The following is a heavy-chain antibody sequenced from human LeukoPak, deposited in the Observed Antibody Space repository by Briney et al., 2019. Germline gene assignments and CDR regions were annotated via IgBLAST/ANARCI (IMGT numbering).Heavy chain of an antibody. CDR3: ARDPFRHSGSYYDY. Sequence: ASVTVSCKASGYTFTGYYMHWVRQAPGQGPEWIGRINPNSGGTNYAQKFQGRVTMTRDTSISTAYMELSRLTSDDTAVYYCARDPFRHSGSYYDYWGQGTLVTVSS. CDR2: INPNSGGT. CDR1: GYTFTGYY. V-gene: IGHV1-2*06. J-gene: IGHJ4*02. D-gene: IGHD1-26*01.